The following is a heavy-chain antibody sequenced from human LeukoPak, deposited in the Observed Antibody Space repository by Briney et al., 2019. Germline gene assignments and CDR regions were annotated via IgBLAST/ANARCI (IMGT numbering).Heavy chain of an antibody. CDR2: IKSKTDGGTT. V-gene: IGHV3-15*01. J-gene: IGHJ4*02. CDR3: ITFSMIVVVITT. Sequence: AGGSLRLSCAASGFTFSNAWMSWVRQAPGKGLEWVGRIKSKTDGGTTDYAAPVKGRFTISRDDSKNTLFLQMNSLKTEDTAVYYCITFSMIVVVITTWGQGTLVPSPQ. D-gene: IGHD3-22*01. CDR1: GFTFSNAW.